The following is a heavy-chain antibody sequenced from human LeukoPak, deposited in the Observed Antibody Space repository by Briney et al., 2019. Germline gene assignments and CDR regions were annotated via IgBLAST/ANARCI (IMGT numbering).Heavy chain of an antibody. D-gene: IGHD3-16*01. CDR2: ISCSGSTT. CDR1: GFTVSSYK. J-gene: IGHJ4*02. V-gene: IGHV3-48*03. CDR3: ASGALGGYDY. Sequence: PGGTLTLSCAASGFTVSSYKMNWVRQPPRKELVWVAYISCSGSTTYYADSVEGRFTISRDNAKTSLYLQMNSLRAEDTAVYYCASGALGGYDYWGQGTLVTVSS.